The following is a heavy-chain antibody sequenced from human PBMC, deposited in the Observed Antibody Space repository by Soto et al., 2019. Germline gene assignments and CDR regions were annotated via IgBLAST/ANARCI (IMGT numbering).Heavy chain of an antibody. CDR2: ISSSGSII. CDR3: AKDLIFGVVPDAFDI. Sequence: PGGALRLSCAASGFTFSDYYMNWFRQAPGMGLEWLSYISSSGSIISYADSVKGRFTISRDNAKNTLYMQLNSLRAEDTAVYYCAKDLIFGVVPDAFDIWGQGTMVTVSS. J-gene: IGHJ3*02. V-gene: IGHV3-11*01. CDR1: GFTFSDYY. D-gene: IGHD3-3*01.